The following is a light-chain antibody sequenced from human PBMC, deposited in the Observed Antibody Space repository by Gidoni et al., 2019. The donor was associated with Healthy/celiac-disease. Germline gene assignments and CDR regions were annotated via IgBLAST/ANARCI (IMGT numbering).Light chain of an antibody. V-gene: IGLV2-8*01. CDR1: LSDVGGYNY. CDR2: EVS. J-gene: IGLJ3*02. Sequence: QSALTQPPSASGSPGPSVTLSCTGTLSDVGGYNYVAGYQQHPGKAPKLMIYEVSKRPSGVPDRFSGSKSGNTAALTVSGLQAEDEADYYCSSYAGSNDGVFGGGTKLTVL. CDR3: SSYAGSNDGV.